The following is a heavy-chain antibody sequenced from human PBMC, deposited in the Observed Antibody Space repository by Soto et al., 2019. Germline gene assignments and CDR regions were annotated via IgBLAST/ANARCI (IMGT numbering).Heavy chain of an antibody. J-gene: IGHJ4*02. Sequence: QVQLVESGGGVVQPGRSLRLSCAASGFTFSSYGMHWVRQAPGKGLEWVAVIWYDGSNKYYADSVKGRFTISRDNSKNTLYLQMNSLRAEDTAVYYCERELVYPDYWGQGTLVTVSS. CDR3: ERELVYPDY. CDR2: IWYDGSNK. CDR1: GFTFSSYG. V-gene: IGHV3-33*01. D-gene: IGHD2-8*01.